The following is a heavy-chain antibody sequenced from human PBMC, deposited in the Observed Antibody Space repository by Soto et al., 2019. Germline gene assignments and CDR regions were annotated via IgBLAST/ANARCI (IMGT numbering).Heavy chain of an antibody. D-gene: IGHD2-21*02. CDR1: GGTFSSYA. V-gene: IGHV1-69*01. Sequence: QVQLVQSGAEVKKPGSSVKVSCKASGGTFSSYAISWVRQAPGQGLEWMGGIIPIFGTANYAQKFQGRVTITADESTSTAYMELSSLRSEDTAVYYCARAQRYCGGDCQNHGDFDIWGQGTMVTVSS. CDR3: ARAQRYCGGDCQNHGDFDI. J-gene: IGHJ3*02. CDR2: IIPIFGTA.